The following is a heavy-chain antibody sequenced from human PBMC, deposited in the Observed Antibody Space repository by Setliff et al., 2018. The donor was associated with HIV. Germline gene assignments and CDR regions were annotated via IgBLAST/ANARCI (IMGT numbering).Heavy chain of an antibody. Sequence: SETLSLTCTVSGGPITTSDYYWGWIRQPPGKGLEWIGAIYYSGSTYYSPSLKSRVTISVDTSKNQFSLNLNSVTAADTAVYYCARQYSGGDCHFYYYMDVWGKGTTVTVSS. J-gene: IGHJ6*03. D-gene: IGHD2-21*02. CDR2: IYYSGST. CDR3: ARQYSGGDCHFYYYMDV. V-gene: IGHV4-39*01. CDR1: GGPITTSDYY.